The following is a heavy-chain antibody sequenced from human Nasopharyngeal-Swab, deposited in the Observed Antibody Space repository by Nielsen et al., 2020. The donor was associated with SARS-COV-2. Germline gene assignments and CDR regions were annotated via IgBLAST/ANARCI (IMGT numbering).Heavy chain of an antibody. CDR3: ARDDYGDYVWSFDY. J-gene: IGHJ4*02. D-gene: IGHD4-17*01. V-gene: IGHV3-30*04. CDR2: ISYDGSNK. Sequence: GGPLRLSCVASGFTFSSSAMYWVRQAPGKGLEWVAVISYDGSNKYYADSVKGRFTISRDNSKNTLYLQMNSLRAEDTAVYYCARDDYGDYVWSFDYWGQGTLVTVSS. CDR1: GFTFSSSA.